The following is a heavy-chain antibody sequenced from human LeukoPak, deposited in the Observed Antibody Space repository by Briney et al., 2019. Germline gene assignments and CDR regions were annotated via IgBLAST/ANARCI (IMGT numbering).Heavy chain of an antibody. J-gene: IGHJ4*02. D-gene: IGHD1-26*01. CDR3: AREPESVHYDY. CDR1: GYTFTSYG. CDR2: INPNSGGT. V-gene: IGHV1-2*02. Sequence: ASVKVSCKASGYTFTSYGISWVRQAPGQGLEWMGWINPNSGGTNYAQKFQGRVTMTRDTSISTAYMELSRLRSDDTAVYYCAREPESVHYDYWGQGTLVTVSS.